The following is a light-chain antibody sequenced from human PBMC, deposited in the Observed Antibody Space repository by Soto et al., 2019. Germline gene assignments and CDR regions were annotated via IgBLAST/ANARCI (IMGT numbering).Light chain of an antibody. Sequence: SYELTQPPSVSVAPGQTARITCGGNNIGRKSVRWYQQKPGQAPVLVVYEDSARPSGIPERFSGSNSGNTATLTVSRVEAGDEADYFCQVWDSTSPGVVFGGGTKVTVL. J-gene: IGLJ2*01. CDR3: QVWDSTSPGVV. CDR1: NIGRKS. V-gene: IGLV3-21*02. CDR2: EDS.